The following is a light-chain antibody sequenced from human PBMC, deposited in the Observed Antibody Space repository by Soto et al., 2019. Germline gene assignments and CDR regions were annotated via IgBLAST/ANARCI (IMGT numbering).Light chain of an antibody. V-gene: IGLV2-14*01. Sequence: QSALTQPASVSASPGXXXXXXXTGTSSDVGGYKFVSWYQHHPGKAPKLMIYEVNNRPSGVSNRFSGSKSGNTASLTISGLQPEDEADYYCLSYTSANTRVFGGGTKLTVL. CDR3: LSYTSANTRV. J-gene: IGLJ3*02. CDR1: SSDVGGYKF. CDR2: EVN.